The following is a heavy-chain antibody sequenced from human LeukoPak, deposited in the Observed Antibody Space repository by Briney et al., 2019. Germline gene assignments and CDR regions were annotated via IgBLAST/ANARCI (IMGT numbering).Heavy chain of an antibody. CDR3: AIGGYSQYYFYMDV. Sequence: SVKVSCKASGGTFSSYAISWVRQAPGQGLEWMGGIIPIFGTANYAQKFQGRVTITTDEYPSTAYMELSSLRSEVTAVYYCAIGGYSQYYFYMDVWGKGTTVTVSS. D-gene: IGHD5-18*01. J-gene: IGHJ6*03. CDR1: GGTFSSYA. CDR2: IIPIFGTA. V-gene: IGHV1-69*05.